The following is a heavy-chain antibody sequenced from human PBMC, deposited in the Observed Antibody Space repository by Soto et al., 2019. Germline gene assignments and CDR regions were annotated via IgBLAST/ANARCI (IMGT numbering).Heavy chain of an antibody. CDR2: INPNSGAT. CDR3: ARGGGTTLAPLP. Sequence: QVQLVQSGAEVKKPGASVKVSCKASGYTFTGYFIHWVRQAPGQGLEWMGWINPNSGATKYAQKFRGGDTMTGDTSIGTAYGGLGGWVSDDTAVFYGARGGGTTLAPLPWGQGTPVTVSS. J-gene: IGHJ5*02. D-gene: IGHD3-16*01. CDR1: GYTFTGYF. V-gene: IGHV1-2*02.